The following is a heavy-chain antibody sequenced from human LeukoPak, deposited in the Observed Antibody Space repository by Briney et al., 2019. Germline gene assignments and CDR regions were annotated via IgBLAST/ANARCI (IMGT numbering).Heavy chain of an antibody. Sequence: GGSLRLSCAASGFTFSSYAMSWVRQAPVKELEWVSAISGSGGSTYYADSVKGRFTISRDNSKNTLYLQMNSLRAEDTAVYYCAKNLRSSYYDFWSGYSWGNLFDPWGQGTLVTVSS. CDR2: ISGSGGST. CDR3: AKNLRSSYYDFWSGYSWGNLFDP. D-gene: IGHD3-3*01. CDR1: GFTFSSYA. J-gene: IGHJ5*02. V-gene: IGHV3-23*01.